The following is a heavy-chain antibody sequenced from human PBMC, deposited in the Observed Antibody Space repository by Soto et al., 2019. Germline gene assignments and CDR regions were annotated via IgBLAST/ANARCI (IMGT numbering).Heavy chain of an antibody. V-gene: IGHV1-18*01. Sequence: QVHLVQSGAEVKKPGASVKVSCKASGYTFTNYGITWVRQAPGQVLEWMGWISAHNGNTDYAQKLQGRVIVTRDTSTSTAYMELRRLISDDTAVYYCARGRYGDYWGQGALVTVSS. CDR2: ISAHNGNT. CDR3: ARGRYGDY. CDR1: GYTFTNYG. J-gene: IGHJ4*02. D-gene: IGHD1-1*01.